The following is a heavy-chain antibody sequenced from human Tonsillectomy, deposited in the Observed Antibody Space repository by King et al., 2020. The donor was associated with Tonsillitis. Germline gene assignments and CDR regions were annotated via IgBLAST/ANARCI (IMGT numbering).Heavy chain of an antibody. CDR3: ARVGFYCSSTSCPLVY. J-gene: IGHJ4*02. CDR1: GDTFSSYA. Sequence: QLVQSGPEVKKPGSSVKVSCKASGDTFSSYALSWVRQVPGQGLEWMGGIIPIFGTANYAQKFQGRVTITADESTSTAYMELRSLRSEDTAVYYCARVGFYCSSTSCPLVYWGQGTLVTVSS. V-gene: IGHV1-69*01. D-gene: IGHD2-2*01. CDR2: IIPIFGTA.